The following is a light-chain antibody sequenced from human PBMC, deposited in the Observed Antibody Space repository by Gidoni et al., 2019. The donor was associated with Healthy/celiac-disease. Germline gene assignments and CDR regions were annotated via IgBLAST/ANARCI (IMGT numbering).Light chain of an antibody. CDR2: DAS. CDR1: QSISSW. J-gene: IGKJ1*01. Sequence: DIQMTQSPSTLSASVGDRVTITCRASQSISSWLAWYQQKPGKAPKLLIYDASSLGSGDPSRFSGSGSGTEFTLTISSLQPDDFATYYCQQYNSYLWTFGQGTKVEIK. CDR3: QQYNSYLWT. V-gene: IGKV1-5*01.